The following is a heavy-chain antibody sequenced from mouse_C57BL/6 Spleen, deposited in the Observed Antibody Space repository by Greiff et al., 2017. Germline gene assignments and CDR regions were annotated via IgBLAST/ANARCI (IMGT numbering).Heavy chain of an antibody. CDR3: ARGDYDVGDYFDY. CDR2: ISNGGGST. J-gene: IGHJ2*01. D-gene: IGHD2-4*01. V-gene: IGHV5-12*01. Sequence: EVKLMESGGGLVQPGGSLKLSCAASGFTFSDYYMYWVRQTPEKRLEWVAYISNGGGSTYYPDTVKGRFTISRDNAKNTLYLQMSRLKSEDTAMYYCARGDYDVGDYFDYWGQGTTLTVSS. CDR1: GFTFSDYY.